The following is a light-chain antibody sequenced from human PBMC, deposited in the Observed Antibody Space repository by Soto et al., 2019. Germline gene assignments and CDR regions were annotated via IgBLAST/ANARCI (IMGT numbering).Light chain of an antibody. CDR2: EVS. CDR1: SSDVGGYNY. J-gene: IGLJ3*02. CDR3: CSYAGSFTWV. Sequence: QSALTQPASVSGSPGQSITISCTGTSSDVGGYNYVSWYQQHPGKAPKLMIYEVSKRPSGVPDRFSASKSGNTASLTISGLQAEDEADYYCCSYAGSFTWVFGGGTKLTVL. V-gene: IGLV2-11*01.